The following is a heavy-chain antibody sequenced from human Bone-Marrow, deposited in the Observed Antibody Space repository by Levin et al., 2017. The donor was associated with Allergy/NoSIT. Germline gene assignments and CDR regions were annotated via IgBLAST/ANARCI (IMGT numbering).Heavy chain of an antibody. J-gene: IGHJ5*02. Sequence: GESLKISCAASGFTFSSYAMSWVRQAPGKGLEWVSAISGSGGSTYYADSVKGRFTISRDNSKNTLYLQMNSLRAEDTAVYYCAKDRLNIVVVPAAMRLKARFDPWGQGTLVTVSS. CDR2: ISGSGGST. D-gene: IGHD2-2*01. CDR3: AKDRLNIVVVPAAMRLKARFDP. CDR1: GFTFSSYA. V-gene: IGHV3-23*01.